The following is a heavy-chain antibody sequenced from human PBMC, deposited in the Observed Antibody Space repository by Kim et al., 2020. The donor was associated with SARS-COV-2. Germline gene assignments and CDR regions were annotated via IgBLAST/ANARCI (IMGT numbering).Heavy chain of an antibody. Sequence: LKSRVTISVDTSKNQFSLKLSSVTAEDTAVYYCARFGSGVLVGAGYYFDYWGQGTLVTVSS. J-gene: IGHJ4*02. CDR3: ARFGSGVLVGAGYYFDY. V-gene: IGHV4-59*01. D-gene: IGHD1-26*01.